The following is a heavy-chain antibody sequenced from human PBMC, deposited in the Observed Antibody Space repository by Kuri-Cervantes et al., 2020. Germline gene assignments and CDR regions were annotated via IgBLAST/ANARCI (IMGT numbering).Heavy chain of an antibody. J-gene: IGHJ6*03. CDR3: ARGRAPHRYYYYMDV. CDR2: IYYSGST. CDR1: GGSISSSSYY. V-gene: IGHV4-39*07. Sequence: GSLRLSCTVAGGSISSSSYYWGWIRQPPGKGLEWIGSIYYSGSTYYNPSLKSRVTISVATSKNQFSLKLSSVTAADTAVYYCARGRAPHRYYYYMDVWGKGTTVTVSS.